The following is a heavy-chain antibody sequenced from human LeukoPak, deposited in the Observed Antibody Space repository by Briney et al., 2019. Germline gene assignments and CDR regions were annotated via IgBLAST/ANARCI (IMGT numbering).Heavy chain of an antibody. CDR1: GGSFSGYY. Sequence: SETLPLTCAVYGGSFSGYYWSWIRQPPGKGLEWIGEINHSGSTNYNPSLKSRVIISVDTSKNQFSLKVTSVTAADTAVYYCARGELQYSSGRYAVRVLDYWGQGTLVTVSS. D-gene: IGHD6-19*01. V-gene: IGHV4-34*01. CDR3: ARGELQYSSGRYAVRVLDY. J-gene: IGHJ4*02. CDR2: INHSGST.